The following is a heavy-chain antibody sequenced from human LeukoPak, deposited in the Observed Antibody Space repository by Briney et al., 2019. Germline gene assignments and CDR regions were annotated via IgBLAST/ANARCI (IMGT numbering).Heavy chain of an antibody. Sequence: GGSLRLSCAASGFTFSSYAMSWVRQAPGKGLEWVSAISGSGGSTYYADSVKGRFTISRDNSKNTLYLQMNSLRAEDTAVYYCAKDLDVEMATIGDYWGQGTLVTVSS. D-gene: IGHD5-24*01. J-gene: IGHJ4*02. CDR2: ISGSGGST. CDR1: GFTFSSYA. V-gene: IGHV3-23*01. CDR3: AKDLDVEMATIGDY.